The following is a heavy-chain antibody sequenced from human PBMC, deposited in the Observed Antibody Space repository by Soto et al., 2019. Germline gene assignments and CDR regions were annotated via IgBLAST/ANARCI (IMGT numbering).Heavy chain of an antibody. CDR2: ISSSSSYI. J-gene: IGHJ4*02. CDR1: GFTFSSYS. CDR3: ARDKTGIAAAGTPDY. V-gene: IGHV3-21*01. D-gene: IGHD6-13*01. Sequence: EVQLVESGGGLVKPGGSLRLSCAASGFTFSSYSMNWVRQAPGKGLEWVSSISSSSSYIYYADSVKGRVTISRDNAKNSLYLQMNSLRAEDTAVYYCARDKTGIAAAGTPDYWGQGTLVTVSS.